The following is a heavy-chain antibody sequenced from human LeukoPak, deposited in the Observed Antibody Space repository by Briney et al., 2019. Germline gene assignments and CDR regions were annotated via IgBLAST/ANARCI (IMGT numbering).Heavy chain of an antibody. CDR3: ARTGYSSYDDAFDI. CDR1: GVTFSSYA. D-gene: IGHD5-12*01. J-gene: IGHJ3*02. Sequence: GGSLRLSCAASGVTFSSYAMSWVRQAPGKGGEWGSAISGRGGSTYYADSVKGRFTISRDNSKNTLYLQMNSLRAEDTAVYYCARTGYSSYDDAFDIWGQGTMVTVSS. V-gene: IGHV3-23*01. CDR2: ISGRGGST.